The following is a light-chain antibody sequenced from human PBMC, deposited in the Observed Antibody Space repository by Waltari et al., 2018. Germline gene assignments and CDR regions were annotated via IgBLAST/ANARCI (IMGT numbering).Light chain of an antibody. CDR1: SSTVGLYTL. J-gene: IGLJ2*01. CDR2: EVY. CDR3: CSYAGRSALL. V-gene: IGLV2-23*02. Sequence: QSALTQPASVSGSPGQSIPIPCIGTSSTVGLYTLVSWYQHHPGKAPKLLIYEVYKRPSGVSIRFSGSKSGNTASLTISGLQAEDEADYYCCSYAGRSALLFGGGTNLTVL.